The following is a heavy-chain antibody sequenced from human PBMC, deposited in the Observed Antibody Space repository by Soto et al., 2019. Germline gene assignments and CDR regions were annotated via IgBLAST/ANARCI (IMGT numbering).Heavy chain of an antibody. J-gene: IGHJ5*02. CDR2: IYYSGSS. D-gene: IGHD2-15*01. V-gene: IGHV4-31*03. CDR3: ARVERIAAGTNWFDP. CDR1: GRYISSGGYY. Sequence: PSEILSLTCTVSGRYISSGGYYWSWISQHTWKGLEWIGYIYYSGSSYYKPSIKSRVNISVDTSKNQFALKLIALTASDTDVYYCARVERIAAGTNWFDPWGQGSLVSASS.